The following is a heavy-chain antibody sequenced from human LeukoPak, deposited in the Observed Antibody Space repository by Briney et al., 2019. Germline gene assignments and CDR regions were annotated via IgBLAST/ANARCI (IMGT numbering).Heavy chain of an antibody. CDR2: IYYSAST. CDR3: ARPTFSGYYSGPFDI. CDR1: GGSISSSTYY. D-gene: IGHD3-22*01. Sequence: SETLSLTCTVSGGSISSSTYYWGWIRQPPGKGLEWIGSIYYSASTYYNPSLKSRVTISVDTSKNQFSLKLSSVTAADTAVYFCARPTFSGYYSGPFDIWGQGTIVTVSS. J-gene: IGHJ3*02. V-gene: IGHV4-39*01.